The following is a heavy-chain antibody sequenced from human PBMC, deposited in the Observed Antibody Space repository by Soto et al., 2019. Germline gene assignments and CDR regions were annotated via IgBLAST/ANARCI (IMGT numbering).Heavy chain of an antibody. CDR3: AAIVGARACFDY. Sequence: GASVKVSCKVSGYTLTELSMHWVRQAPGKGLEWMGGFDPEDGETIYAQKFQGRVTMTEDTSTDTAYMELSSLRSEDTAVYYCAAIVGARACFDYWGQGTLVTVSS. D-gene: IGHD1-26*01. J-gene: IGHJ4*02. CDR1: GYTLTELS. V-gene: IGHV1-24*01. CDR2: FDPEDGET.